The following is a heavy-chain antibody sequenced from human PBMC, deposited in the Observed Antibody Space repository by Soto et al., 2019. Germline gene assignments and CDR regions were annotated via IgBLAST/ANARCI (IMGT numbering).Heavy chain of an antibody. CDR2: IYDSGVT. CDR3: VRDLAHGYTGNV. D-gene: IGHD5-18*01. J-gene: IGHJ3*01. V-gene: IGHV4-30-4*08. Sequence: QVQLQESGPGLVKPSQTLSLACSVSGAIVTSGENYWSWVRQPPGKGLEWLGYIYDSGVTSYTPALKSRVTLSLDRPNNQVSLKLRSVTAADTAVYFCVRDLAHGYTGNVWGQGTLVTVSS. CDR1: GAIVTSGENY.